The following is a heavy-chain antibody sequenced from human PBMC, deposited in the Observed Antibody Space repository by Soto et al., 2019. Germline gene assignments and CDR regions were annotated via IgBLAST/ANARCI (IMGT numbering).Heavy chain of an antibody. J-gene: IGHJ5*02. D-gene: IGHD3-10*01. V-gene: IGHV1-46*01. CDR3: ARGGGVITMVRLNWFDP. Sequence: ASVKVSCKASGYTFTSYYMHWVRQAPGQGLEWMGIINPSGGSTSYAQKFQGRVTMTRDTFTSTVYMELSSLRSEDTAVYYCARGGGVITMVRLNWFDPWGQGTLVTVSS. CDR2: INPSGGST. CDR1: GYTFTSYY.